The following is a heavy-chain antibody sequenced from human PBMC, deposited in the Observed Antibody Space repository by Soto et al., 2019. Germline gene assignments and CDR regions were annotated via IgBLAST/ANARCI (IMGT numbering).Heavy chain of an antibody. J-gene: IGHJ4*02. CDR3: AREQGRLRYFDWSYFDY. CDR2: IYSGGST. Sequence: GGSLRLSCAASGFTVSSNYMSWVRQAPGKGLEWVSVIYSGGSTYYADSVKGRFAISRDNSKNTLYLQMNSLRAEDTAVYYCAREQGRLRYFDWSYFDYWGQGTLVTVSS. D-gene: IGHD3-9*01. CDR1: GFTVSSNY. V-gene: IGHV3-66*01.